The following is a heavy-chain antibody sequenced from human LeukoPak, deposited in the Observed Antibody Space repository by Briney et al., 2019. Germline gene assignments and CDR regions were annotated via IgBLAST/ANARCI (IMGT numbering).Heavy chain of an antibody. D-gene: IGHD6-19*01. Sequence: GGSLRLSCAASGLTFSTSGMHWVRQAPGKGLEWVAFIQYDESDKYYADSVRGRLTISRDNSKNTLYLQMNSLRAEDTAVYYCAREGGIIVAGKFDAWGQGTLVTVSS. CDR1: GLTFSTSG. J-gene: IGHJ4*02. V-gene: IGHV3-30*02. CDR3: AREGGIIVAGKFDA. CDR2: IQYDESDK.